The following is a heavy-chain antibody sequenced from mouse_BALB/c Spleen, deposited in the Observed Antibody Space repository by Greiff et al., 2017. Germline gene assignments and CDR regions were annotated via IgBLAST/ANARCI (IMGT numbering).Heavy chain of an antibody. CDR3: ARSLIHYYGHYWYFDV. CDR2: IDPANGNT. Sequence: VQLQQSGAELVKPGASVKLSCTASGFNIKDTYMHWVKQRPEQGLEWIGRIDPANGNTKYDPKFQGKATITADTSSNTAYLQLSSLTSEDTAVYYCARSLIHYYGHYWYFDVWGAGTTVTVSS. V-gene: IGHV14-3*02. CDR1: GFNIKDTY. J-gene: IGHJ1*01. D-gene: IGHD1-2*01.